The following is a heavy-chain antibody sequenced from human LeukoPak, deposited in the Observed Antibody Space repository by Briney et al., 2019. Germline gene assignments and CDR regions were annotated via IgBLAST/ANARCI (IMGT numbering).Heavy chain of an antibody. CDR1: GYTFTSYD. Sequence: ASVKVSCKASGYTFTSYDINWVRQAAGQGLEWMGWMNPNSGNTGYAQKFQGRVTMTRNTSISTVYMELSSLRSEDTAVYYCARGTIMVQGVNWGQGTLVTVSS. CDR2: MNPNSGNT. J-gene: IGHJ4*02. V-gene: IGHV1-8*01. D-gene: IGHD3-10*01. CDR3: ARGTIMVQGVN.